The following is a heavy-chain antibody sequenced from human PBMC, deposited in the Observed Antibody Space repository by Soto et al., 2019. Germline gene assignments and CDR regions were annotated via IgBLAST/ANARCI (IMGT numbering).Heavy chain of an antibody. CDR3: ARVKYSSYPAYYYYGMDV. Sequence: SETLSLTCTVSGGSISSYYWSWIRQHPGKGLEWIGYIYYSGSTNYNPSLKSRVTISVDTSKNQFSLKLSSVTAADTAVYYCARVKYSSYPAYYYYGMDVWGQGTTVTVSS. CDR2: IYYSGST. CDR1: GGSISSYY. J-gene: IGHJ6*02. V-gene: IGHV4-59*01. D-gene: IGHD6-6*01.